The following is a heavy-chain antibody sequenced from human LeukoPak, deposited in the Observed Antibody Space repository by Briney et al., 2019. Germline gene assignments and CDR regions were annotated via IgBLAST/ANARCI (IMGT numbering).Heavy chain of an antibody. V-gene: IGHV4-59*08. CDR2: ISDIGSI. J-gene: IGHJ4*02. CDR3: AGHHPRNTVDF. Sequence: SETLSLTCAVYGGSFSGYYWSWIRQPPGKGLEWIAYISDIGSINYNPSLKSRVTISLDTSKNQLSLKLRSVTAADTAVYYCAGHHPRNTVDFWGQGTLVTVSS. CDR1: GGSFSGYY. D-gene: IGHD2-8*02.